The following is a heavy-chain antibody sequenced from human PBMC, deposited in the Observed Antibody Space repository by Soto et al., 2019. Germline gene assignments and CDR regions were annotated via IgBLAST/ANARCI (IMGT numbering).Heavy chain of an antibody. CDR2: IYYSGST. Sequence: SETLSLTCTVSGGSISSGGYYWSWIRQHPGKGLEWIGYIYYSGSTYYNPSLKSRVTISVDTSKNQFSLKLSSVTAADTAVYYCARERLGYCSGGSCLYTQFDYWGQGTLVTVSS. D-gene: IGHD2-15*01. CDR3: ARERLGYCSGGSCLYTQFDY. J-gene: IGHJ4*02. V-gene: IGHV4-31*03. CDR1: GGSISSGGYY.